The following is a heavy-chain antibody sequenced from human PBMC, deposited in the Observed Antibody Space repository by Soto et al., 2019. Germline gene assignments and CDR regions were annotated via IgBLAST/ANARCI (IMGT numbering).Heavy chain of an antibody. D-gene: IGHD1-1*01. J-gene: IGHJ4*02. CDR3: TTDPHSTGTKY. V-gene: IGHV3-15*01. CDR2: IKGKTEGGTI. CDR1: GFTFSDAW. Sequence: GGSLRLSCAASGFTFSDAWMSWVRQAPGAGLEWVGLIKGKTEGGTIDYAAPVKARFTISRDASKNTLYLQMNSLKTEDTAVYYCTTDPHSTGTKYWGQGTLVTVSS.